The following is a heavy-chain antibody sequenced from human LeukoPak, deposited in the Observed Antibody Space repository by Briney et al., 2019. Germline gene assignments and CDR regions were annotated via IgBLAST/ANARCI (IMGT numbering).Heavy chain of an antibody. Sequence: SETLSLTCTVSGGSISSGGYYWSWIRQHPGKGLEWIGNIYYSGTTYYNPSLNSRVIISLDTSTSQFSLKLSSVTAADTAVYYCASTYGGKKDYFDYWGQGTLVTVSS. D-gene: IGHD4-23*01. CDR1: GGSISSGGYY. CDR3: ASTYGGKKDYFDY. CDR2: IYYSGTT. V-gene: IGHV4-31*03. J-gene: IGHJ4*02.